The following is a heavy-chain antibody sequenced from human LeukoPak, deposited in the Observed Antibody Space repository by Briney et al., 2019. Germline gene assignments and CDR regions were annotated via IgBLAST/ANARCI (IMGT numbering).Heavy chain of an antibody. Sequence: SETLSLTCTVSGGSISSYYWSWIRQPPGKGLEWIGYISYSGSTSYNPSLKSRVSISVDTSKNQFSLKLSSVTAADTAVYFCARALTGTTGYFDCWGQGTLVTVSS. CDR1: GGSISSYY. CDR3: ARALTGTTGYFDC. V-gene: IGHV4-59*01. J-gene: IGHJ4*02. D-gene: IGHD1-20*01. CDR2: ISYSGST.